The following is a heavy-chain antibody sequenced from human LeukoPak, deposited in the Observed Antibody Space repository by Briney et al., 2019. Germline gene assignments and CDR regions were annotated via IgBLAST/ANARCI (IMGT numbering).Heavy chain of an antibody. Sequence: GGSLRLSCAASGFTFSYYYMSWIRQAPGKGLEWVSYISSSGSTIYYADSVKGRFTISRDNAKNSLYTQMNSLRAEDTAVYYCARQIAAAGLYFDYWGQETLVTVSS. CDR1: GFTFSYYY. V-gene: IGHV3-11*04. J-gene: IGHJ4*02. CDR2: ISSSGSTI. CDR3: ARQIAAAGLYFDY. D-gene: IGHD6-13*01.